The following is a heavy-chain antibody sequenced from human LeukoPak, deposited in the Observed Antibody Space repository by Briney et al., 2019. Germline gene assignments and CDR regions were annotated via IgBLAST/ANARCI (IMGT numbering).Heavy chain of an antibody. V-gene: IGHV5-51*01. CDR1: GYSFTSYW. CDR2: IYSGDSDT. Sequence: GESLKISCKGSGYSFTSYWIGRVRQMPGKGLEWIGIIYSGDSDTRYSPSFQGQVTISADKSISTAYLQWSSLKASDTATYYCARHKLGGSPSVGPDYWGQGTLVTVSS. CDR3: ARHKLGGSPSVGPDY. J-gene: IGHJ4*02. D-gene: IGHD6-6*01.